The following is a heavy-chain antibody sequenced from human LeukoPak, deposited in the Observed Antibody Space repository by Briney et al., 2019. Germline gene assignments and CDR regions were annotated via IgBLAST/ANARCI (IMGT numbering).Heavy chain of an antibody. J-gene: IGHJ6*02. Sequence: GGSLRLSCAASGFTFNSYWMNWVRQAPGKGLEWVANIKRDGSEKYYVDSVKGRFTISRDNAKNSLDLQMNSLRVEDTAVYYCAKDVAVQFLEWLSSGYYYGMDVWGQGTTVTVSS. CDR2: IKRDGSEK. CDR3: AKDVAVQFLEWLSSGYYYGMDV. V-gene: IGHV3-7*03. D-gene: IGHD3-3*01. CDR1: GFTFNSYW.